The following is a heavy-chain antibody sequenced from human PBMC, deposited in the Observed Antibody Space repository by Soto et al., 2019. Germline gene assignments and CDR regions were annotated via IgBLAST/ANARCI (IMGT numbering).Heavy chain of an antibody. CDR1: GFTFSSYA. J-gene: IGHJ4*02. CDR2: ISYDGSNK. V-gene: IGHV3-30-3*01. Sequence: GGSLRLSCAASGFTFSSYAMHWVRQAPGKGLEWVSVISYDGSNKYYADSVKGRFTISRDNSKNTLYLQMNSLRAEDTAVYYCARAVAVAGKYFDYWGQGTLVTVSS. CDR3: ARAVAVAGKYFDY. D-gene: IGHD6-19*01.